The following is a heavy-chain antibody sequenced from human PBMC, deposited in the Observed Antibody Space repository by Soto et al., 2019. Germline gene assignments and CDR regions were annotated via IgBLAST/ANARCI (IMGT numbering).Heavy chain of an antibody. J-gene: IGHJ6*02. CDR3: ARVPTEISSYYYYGMDV. Sequence: SETLSLTCTVSGGSTSSGGYYWSWIRQHPGKGLEWIGYIYYSGSTYYNPSLKSRVTISVDTSKNQFSLKLSSVTAADTAVYYCARVPTEISSYYYYGMDVWGQGTTVTVSS. V-gene: IGHV4-31*03. CDR2: IYYSGST. D-gene: IGHD3-16*02. CDR1: GGSTSSGGYY.